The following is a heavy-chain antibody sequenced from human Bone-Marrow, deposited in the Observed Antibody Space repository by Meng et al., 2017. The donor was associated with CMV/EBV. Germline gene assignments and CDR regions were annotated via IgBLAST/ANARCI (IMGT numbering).Heavy chain of an antibody. CDR2: ISYDGSNK. J-gene: IGHJ5*02. CDR1: GFTFSSYA. CDR3: ATGWFDP. Sequence: GGSLRLSCAASGFTFSSYAMHWVRRAPGKGLEWVAVISYDGSNKYYADSVKGRFTISRDNSKNTLYLQMNSLRAEDTAVYYCATGWFDPWGQGTLVTVSS. V-gene: IGHV3-30-3*02.